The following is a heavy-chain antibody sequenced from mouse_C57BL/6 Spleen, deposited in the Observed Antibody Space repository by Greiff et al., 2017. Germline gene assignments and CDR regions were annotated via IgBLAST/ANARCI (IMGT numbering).Heavy chain of an antibody. CDR3: ASAPNWDGGFAD. CDR2: IYPGDGDT. D-gene: IGHD4-1*01. V-gene: IGHV1-82*01. CDR1: GYAFSSSW. Sequence: VQLQQSGPELVKPGASVKISCKASGYAFSSSWMNWVKQRPGKGLEWIGRIYPGDGDTNYNGKFKGKATLTADKYSSTAYMQLSSLTSEDSAVYFCASAPNWDGGFADWGQGTLVTVSA. J-gene: IGHJ3*01.